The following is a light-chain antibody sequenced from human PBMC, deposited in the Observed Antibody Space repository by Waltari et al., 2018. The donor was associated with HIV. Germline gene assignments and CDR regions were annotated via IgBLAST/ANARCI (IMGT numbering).Light chain of an antibody. V-gene: IGLV1-47*01. Sequence: QSVLTQPPSASVTPGQTVTISCSGTRSNIGSNFVFWYQQFPGTAPKLLMYKKNKRFSGVPDRFSGSKSGTSASLAISGLRSEDEAVYYCAAWDDSLRGHVVFGGGTNLTV. CDR2: KKN. J-gene: IGLJ2*01. CDR1: RSNIGSNF. CDR3: AAWDDSLRGHVV.